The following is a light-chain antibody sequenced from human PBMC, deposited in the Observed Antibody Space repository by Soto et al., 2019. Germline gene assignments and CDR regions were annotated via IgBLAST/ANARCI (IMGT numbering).Light chain of an antibody. J-gene: IGKJ5*01. Sequence: EIVMTQSPATLSVSPGERANLSCRASQSVSSKLAWYQQKPGQAPRLLIYGASTRATGIPARFSGSGSGTEFTLTISSLQSEDFAVYFCQQYNNWHLITFGQGTRLEIK. CDR3: QQYNNWHLIT. V-gene: IGKV3-15*01. CDR2: GAS. CDR1: QSVSSK.